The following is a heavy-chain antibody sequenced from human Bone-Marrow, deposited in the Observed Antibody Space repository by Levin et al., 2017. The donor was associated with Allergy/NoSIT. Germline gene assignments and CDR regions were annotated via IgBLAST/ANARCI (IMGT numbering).Heavy chain of an antibody. D-gene: IGHD2-2*02. CDR2: ISLGDSDT. CDR1: GFNFTNNW. CDR3: ARWDCSTTSCYTYFDY. V-gene: IGHV5-51*01. J-gene: IGHJ4*02. Sequence: GESLKISCRGSGFNFTNNWIAWVRQMPGKGLEWMGIISLGDSDTRYGPSFQGQVTISADKSITTAYLQWSGLKASDTAIYYCARWDCSTTSCYTYFDYWGQGSLVTVSS.